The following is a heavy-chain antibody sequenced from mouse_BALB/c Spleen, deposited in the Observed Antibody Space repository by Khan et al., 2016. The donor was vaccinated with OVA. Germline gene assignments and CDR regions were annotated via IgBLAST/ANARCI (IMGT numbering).Heavy chain of an antibody. D-gene: IGHD1-2*01. Sequence: QVQLQQPGAELARPGASVKLSCKASGYIFTDYYINWVKQRTGQGLEWIGEISPGSDDTYYNEKFKGKATLNADKSSSTAYMQLSSLTSEDSAVYFCARRNYFGYTFAYWGQGTLVTVSA. V-gene: IGHV1-77*01. CDR1: GYIFTDYY. J-gene: IGHJ3*01. CDR2: ISPGSDDT. CDR3: ARRNYFGYTFAY.